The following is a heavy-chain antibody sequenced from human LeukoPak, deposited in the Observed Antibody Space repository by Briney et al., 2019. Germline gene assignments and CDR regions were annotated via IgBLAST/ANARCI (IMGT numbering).Heavy chain of an antibody. D-gene: IGHD5-12*01. J-gene: IGHJ4*02. CDR3: ARDSDIVATYGKPFDY. CDR1: GYTFTGYY. Sequence: GASVKVSCKASGYTFTGYYMHWVRQAPGQGLEWMGWINPNSGGTNYAQKFQGRVTMTRDTSISTAYMELSRLRSDDTAVYYCARDSDIVATYGKPFDYWGQGTLVTVSS. CDR2: INPNSGGT. V-gene: IGHV1-2*02.